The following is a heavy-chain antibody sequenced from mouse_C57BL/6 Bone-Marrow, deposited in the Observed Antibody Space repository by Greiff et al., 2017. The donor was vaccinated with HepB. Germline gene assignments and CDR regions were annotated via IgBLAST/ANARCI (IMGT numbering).Heavy chain of an antibody. J-gene: IGHJ2*01. CDR2: IHPTSGST. D-gene: IGHD2-4*01. V-gene: IGHV1-64*01. CDR3: VRWTMRYFDY. CDR1: GYTLTSYW. Sequence: QVQLQQPGAELVKPGASVKFSCKASGYTLTSYWMNGVKQRPGKGLEWIGRIHPTSGSTNYNEKFKRKATLTGDKASSTAYMQLSSLTSEDSAVYYCVRWTMRYFDYWGQGTTLTVSS.